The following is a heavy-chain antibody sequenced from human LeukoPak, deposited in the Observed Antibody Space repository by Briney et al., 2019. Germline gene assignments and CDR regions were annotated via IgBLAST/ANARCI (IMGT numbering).Heavy chain of an antibody. Sequence: SQTLSLTCAVSGGSISSGGYSWSWIRQPPGKGLEWIGYICHSGSTYYNPSLKSRVTISVDRSKNQFSLKLSSVTAADTAVYYCARGGGYCSSTSCYGKLPFNWFDPWGQGTLVTVSS. CDR1: GGSISSGGYS. CDR2: ICHSGST. CDR3: ARGGGYCSSTSCYGKLPFNWFDP. V-gene: IGHV4-30-2*01. D-gene: IGHD2-2*01. J-gene: IGHJ5*02.